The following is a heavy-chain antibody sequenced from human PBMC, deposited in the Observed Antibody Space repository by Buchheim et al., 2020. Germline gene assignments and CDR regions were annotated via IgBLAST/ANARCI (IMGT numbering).Heavy chain of an antibody. Sequence: QVQLVESGGGVVQPGKFLRLSCAASGFTFSDYGMHWVRQAPVKGLGWVAVIWHDGRNKYEDSVKSRFTISRDNSKNTLFLQMNSLRVEDTAVYYCARTPSTYLSQWYYYGMDVWGQGTT. CDR2: IWHDGRNK. CDR3: ARTPSTYLSQWYYYGMDV. J-gene: IGHJ6*02. D-gene: IGHD2/OR15-2a*01. V-gene: IGHV3-33*03. CDR1: GFTFSDYG.